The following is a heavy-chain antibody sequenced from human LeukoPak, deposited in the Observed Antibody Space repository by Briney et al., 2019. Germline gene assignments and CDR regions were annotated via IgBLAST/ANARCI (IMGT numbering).Heavy chain of an antibody. CDR1: GGPIGTYY. J-gene: IGHJ5*02. CDR3: ARTENWFDP. Sequence: SETLSLTCTVSGGPIGTYYWSWIQQPPGKGLEWIGYVHYSGSTKYHPSLKSRVTISVDTSKNYFSLKLRSVTPADTAVYYCARTENWFDPWGQGTLVTVSS. D-gene: IGHD1-14*01. V-gene: IGHV4-59*01. CDR2: VHYSGST.